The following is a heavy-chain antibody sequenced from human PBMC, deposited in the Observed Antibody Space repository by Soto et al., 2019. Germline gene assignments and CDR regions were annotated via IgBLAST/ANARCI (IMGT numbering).Heavy chain of an antibody. V-gene: IGHV3-7*01. CDR1: GFTFSSYW. J-gene: IGHJ3*02. CDR2: IKQDGSEK. CDR3: AREGPSYGSPDDAFDI. Sequence: GGSLRLSCAASGFTFSSYWMSWVRQAPGKGLEWVANIKQDGSEKYYVDSVKGRFPISRDNAKNSLYLQMNSLRAEDTAVYYCAREGPSYGSPDDAFDIWGQGTMVTVSS. D-gene: IGHD5-18*01.